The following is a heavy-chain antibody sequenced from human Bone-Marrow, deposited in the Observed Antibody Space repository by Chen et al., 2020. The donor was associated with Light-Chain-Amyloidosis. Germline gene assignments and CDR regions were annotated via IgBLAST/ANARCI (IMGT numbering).Heavy chain of an antibody. Sequence: QVQLQESGPGLVKSSETLSLACTVSGVSVRSHYWNWIRQPPGKSLEWIGYVFYTGAAKYKPSLNSRVTMSVDTSTNQFSLKVTSLTAADTAVYYCARCEESLKAFDIWGQGTMVTVSS. V-gene: IGHV4-59*02. D-gene: IGHD3-10*01. J-gene: IGHJ3*02. CDR1: GVSVRSHY. CDR3: ARCEESLKAFDI. CDR2: VFYTGAA.